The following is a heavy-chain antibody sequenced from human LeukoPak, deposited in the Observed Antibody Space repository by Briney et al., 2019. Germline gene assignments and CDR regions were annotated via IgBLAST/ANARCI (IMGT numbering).Heavy chain of an antibody. CDR3: ARETGYCSSTSCEEDSYYFYMDV. J-gene: IGHJ6*03. CDR1: GVTFSTYT. Sequence: GGSLRLSCAPSGVTFSTYTINWVRQAPGKGLERGSSITGSSTYIFYADSVKRRFTVSRGNAKNLLFLQMNSLRAEDTAAYYSARETGYCSSTSCEEDSYYFYMDVWGKGTTVTVSS. CDR2: ITGSSTYI. D-gene: IGHD2-2*03. V-gene: IGHV3-21*01.